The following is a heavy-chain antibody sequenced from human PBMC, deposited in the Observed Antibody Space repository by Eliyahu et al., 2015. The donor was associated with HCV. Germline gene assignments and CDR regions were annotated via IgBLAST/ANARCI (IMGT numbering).Heavy chain of an antibody. CDR3: ARGGAAAGFDP. V-gene: IGHV3-66*02. Sequence: EVQLVESGGGLVQPGGSLRLSCAASGFIVSSDYMSWVRQAPGKGLEWVSVIYRGGNTYYADSVKGRFTISRDNSKNTLFLQMNSLRAEDTAVYYCARGGAAAGFDPWGQGTLVTVSS. J-gene: IGHJ5*02. D-gene: IGHD6-13*01. CDR2: IYRGGNT. CDR1: GFIVSSDY.